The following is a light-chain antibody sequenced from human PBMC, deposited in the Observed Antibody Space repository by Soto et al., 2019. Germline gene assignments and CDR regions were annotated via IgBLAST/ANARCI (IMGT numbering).Light chain of an antibody. CDR1: KSISSW. CDR2: KAS. J-gene: IGKJ3*01. CDR3: QQYNSYSGGFT. Sequence: DIQMTQSPSTLSASVGDRVTITCRASKSISSWLAWYQQKPGKAPKLLIYKASSLESGVPSRFSGSGSGTEFTLTISSLQPDDFATYYCQQYNSYSGGFTFGPGTKVDIK. V-gene: IGKV1-5*03.